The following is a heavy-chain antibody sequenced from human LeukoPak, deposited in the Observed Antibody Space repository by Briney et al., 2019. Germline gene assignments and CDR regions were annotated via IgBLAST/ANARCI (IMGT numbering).Heavy chain of an antibody. V-gene: IGHV3-48*03. D-gene: IGHD2-8*01. CDR3: ARDDAIGAFDI. Sequence: GGSLRLSCAASGFTFSSYEMNWVRQAPGKGLEWVSYISSSGSTIYYADSVKGRFTISRDNAKNSLYLQMNSLRVEDTAVYYCARDDAIGAFDIWGQGTMVTVSS. J-gene: IGHJ3*02. CDR1: GFTFSSYE. CDR2: ISSSGSTI.